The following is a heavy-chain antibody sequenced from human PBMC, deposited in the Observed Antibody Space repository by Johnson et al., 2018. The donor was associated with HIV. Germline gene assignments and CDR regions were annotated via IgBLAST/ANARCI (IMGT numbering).Heavy chain of an antibody. J-gene: IGHJ3*02. CDR1: GFTFSNYG. V-gene: IGHV3-7*01. D-gene: IGHD3-22*01. CDR2: IKQDGSEK. CDR3: ARPLSSGLGFDAFDI. Sequence: MLLVESGGGVVQPGRSLRLSCAASGFTFSNYGMHWVRQAPGKGLERVANIKQDGSEKYYVDSVKGRFTISRDNSKNTLYLQMNSLRAEDTAVYYCARPLSSGLGFDAFDIWGQGTMVTVSS.